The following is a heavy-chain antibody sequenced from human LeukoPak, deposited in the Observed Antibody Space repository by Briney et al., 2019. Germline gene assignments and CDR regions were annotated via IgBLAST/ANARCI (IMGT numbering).Heavy chain of an antibody. D-gene: IGHD1-26*01. CDR2: ISSSSRYI. Sequence: GGSLRLSCTASGFTFSSYSMNWVRQAPGKGLEWVSSISSSSRYIYYADSVKGRFTVSRDNSKNTLYLQMNSLRAEDTAVYYCAKVLIPRGGSYYGGLFDYWGQGTLVTVSS. V-gene: IGHV3-21*04. CDR1: GFTFSSYS. J-gene: IGHJ4*02. CDR3: AKVLIPRGGSYYGGLFDY.